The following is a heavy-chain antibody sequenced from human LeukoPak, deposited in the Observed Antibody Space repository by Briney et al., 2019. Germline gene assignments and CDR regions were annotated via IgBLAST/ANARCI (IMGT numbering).Heavy chain of an antibody. Sequence: SETLSLTCTVSGGSISSYYWSWIRQPPGKGLEWIGYIYYSGSTNYNPSLKSRVTISVDTSKNQFSLKLSSVTAADTAVYYCARGREPYAFGIWGQGTMVTVSS. J-gene: IGHJ3*02. CDR2: IYYSGST. D-gene: IGHD1-26*01. CDR3: ARGREPYAFGI. V-gene: IGHV4-59*01. CDR1: GGSISSYY.